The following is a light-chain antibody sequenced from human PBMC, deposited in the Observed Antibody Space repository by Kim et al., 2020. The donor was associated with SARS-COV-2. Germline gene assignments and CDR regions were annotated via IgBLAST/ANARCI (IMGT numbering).Light chain of an antibody. J-gene: IGKJ3*01. CDR3: QQYNNLPPIT. V-gene: IGKV3D-15*03. CDR1: QSVSSN. CDR2: GAS. Sequence: EIVMTQSPATLSVSPGERATLSCRASQSVSSNLAWYQQKPGQAPRLLIYGASIRATGIPARFSGSGSGTEFTLTISILQSEDFAVYYCQQYNNLPPITFGPGTKADIK.